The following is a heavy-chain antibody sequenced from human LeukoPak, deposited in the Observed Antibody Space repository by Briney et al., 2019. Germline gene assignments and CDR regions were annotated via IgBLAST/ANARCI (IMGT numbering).Heavy chain of an antibody. Sequence: TLCLTCTVSGGSISSGYYYWSWIRQPPGKGLEWIGRIYTSGSTDDNPSLKGCFATSVETSKNPFSMTLTSATAADTAVYYCARGAVFRQLFDFWENWFDSWGQGTLVTVSS. CDR1: GGSISSGYYY. CDR2: IYTSGST. CDR3: ARGAVFRQLFDFWENWFDS. J-gene: IGHJ5*01. D-gene: IGHD3-3*01. V-gene: IGHV4-61*02.